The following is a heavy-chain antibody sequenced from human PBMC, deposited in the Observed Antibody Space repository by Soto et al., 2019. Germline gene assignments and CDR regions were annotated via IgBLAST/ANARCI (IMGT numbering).Heavy chain of an antibody. V-gene: IGHV1-8*01. CDR2: MNPNSGNT. Sequence: ASVNVACMASRYTFTSYVINWVRQATGQGLEWMGWMNPNSGNTGYAQKFQGRVTMTRNTSISTAYMELSSLRSEDTAVYYCVSTHIVVYPADAFDIWGQGTMVTDSS. CDR1: RYTFTSYV. CDR3: VSTHIVVYPADAFDI. D-gene: IGHD2-15*01. J-gene: IGHJ3*02.